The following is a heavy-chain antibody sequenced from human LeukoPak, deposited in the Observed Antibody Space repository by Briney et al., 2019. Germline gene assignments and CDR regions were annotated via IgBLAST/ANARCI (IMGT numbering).Heavy chain of an antibody. D-gene: IGHD6-13*01. Sequence: ASETLSLTCTVSGGSISSSSYYWGWIRQPPGKGLEWIGSIYNSGSTYYNPSLKSRVTISVDTSKNQFSLKLSSVTAADTAVYYCAGPSSSPQGYWGQGTLVTVSS. CDR1: GGSISSSSYY. V-gene: IGHV4-39*07. CDR2: IYNSGST. CDR3: AGPSSSPQGY. J-gene: IGHJ4*02.